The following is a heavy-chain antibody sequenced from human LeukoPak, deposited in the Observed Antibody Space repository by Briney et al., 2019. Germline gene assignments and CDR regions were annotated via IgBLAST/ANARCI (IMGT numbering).Heavy chain of an antibody. CDR2: IYYSGST. CDR3: ARVVRAYYYDSSGYYSFSYFDY. D-gene: IGHD3-22*01. J-gene: IGHJ4*02. Sequence: SETLSLTCTVSGGSISSYYWSWIRQPPGKGLEWIGYIYYSGSTNYNPSLKSRVTISVDTSKNQFSLKLSSVTAADTAVYYCARVVRAYYYDSSGYYSFSYFDYWGQGTLVTVSS. V-gene: IGHV4-59*01. CDR1: GGSISSYY.